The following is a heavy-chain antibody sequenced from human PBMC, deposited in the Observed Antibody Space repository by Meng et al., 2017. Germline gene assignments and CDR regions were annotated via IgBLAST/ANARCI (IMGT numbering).Heavy chain of an antibody. Sequence: VHVVQSGAEVKNPGSSVKCSCKASGGTFSSYAISWVRQAPGQGLEWMGGIIPIFGTANYAQKFQGRVTITADESTSTAYMELSSLRSEDTAVYYCARDDYSNYLPFDYWGQGTLVTVSS. V-gene: IGHV1-69*01. CDR3: ARDDYSNYLPFDY. D-gene: IGHD4-11*01. CDR1: GGTFSSYA. J-gene: IGHJ4*02. CDR2: IIPIFGTA.